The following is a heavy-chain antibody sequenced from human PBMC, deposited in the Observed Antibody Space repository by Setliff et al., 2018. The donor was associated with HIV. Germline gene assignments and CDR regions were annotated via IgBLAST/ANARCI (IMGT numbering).Heavy chain of an antibody. D-gene: IGHD1-20*01. J-gene: IGHJ4*02. CDR2: INPSGAIT. Sequence: ASVKVSCKASGYTFTGYYMHWVRQAPGQGLEWMGMINPSGAITRYAQKFQGRVTMTTDTSTSTAYMEMRSLRSDDTAVYFCARDVDNAGTHPPDYWGQGTLVTV. V-gene: IGHV1-46*01. CDR1: GYTFTGYY. CDR3: ARDVDNAGTHPPDY.